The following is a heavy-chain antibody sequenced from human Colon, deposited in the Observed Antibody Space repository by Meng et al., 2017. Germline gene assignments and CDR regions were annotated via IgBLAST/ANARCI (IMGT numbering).Heavy chain of an antibody. CDR3: ARGGSSGYYYFDS. V-gene: IGHV4-30-4*01. Sequence: QVQLQESGPGVVKPSQTLSPTCTISGGSINSADYYWNWIRQSPGKGLEWIGYIYPSGSTFYMPSLKSRVTMSVDRSKNQFSLKLTSVTAADTAVYYCARGGSSGYYYFDSWGQGTLVTVSS. CDR1: GGSINSADYY. J-gene: IGHJ4*02. D-gene: IGHD3-22*01. CDR2: IYPSGST.